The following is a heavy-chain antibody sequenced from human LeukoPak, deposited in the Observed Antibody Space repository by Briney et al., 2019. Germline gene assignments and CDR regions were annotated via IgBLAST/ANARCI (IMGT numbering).Heavy chain of an antibody. CDR1: GFAFDDYT. J-gene: IGHJ4*02. CDR2: TSWNGASR. V-gene: IGHV3-43*01. Sequence: PGESLRLSCAASGFAFDDYTMDWVRQAPGKGLDWVSFTSWNGASRYYADSVEGRFTISRDNSKNSLYLQMNSLRSEDSAFYYCAKGSIRGITIPPVFAYWGQRTLVTVSS. CDR3: AKGSIRGITIPPVFAY. D-gene: IGHD3-10*01.